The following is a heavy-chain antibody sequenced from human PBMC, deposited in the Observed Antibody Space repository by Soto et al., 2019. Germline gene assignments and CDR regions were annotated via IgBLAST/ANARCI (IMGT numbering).Heavy chain of an antibody. D-gene: IGHD5-12*01. CDR3: ARVGGYNCFDY. CDR1: GGSISSGGYY. J-gene: IGHJ4*02. CDR2: IYYSGST. V-gene: IGHV4-31*03. Sequence: SETMSLTCTVSGGSISSGGYYWSWICQHPGKGLEWIGYIYYSGSTYYNPSLKSRVTISVDTSKNQFSLKLSSVTAADTAVYYCARVGGYNCFDYWGQGTLVTVSS.